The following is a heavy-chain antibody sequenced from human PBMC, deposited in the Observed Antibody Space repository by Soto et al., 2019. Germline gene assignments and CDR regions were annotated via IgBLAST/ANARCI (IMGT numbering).Heavy chain of an antibody. J-gene: IGHJ4*02. CDR2: ISWNSNTI. CDR3: AKDTGPN. Sequence: SLRFSCAASGFTFDNYAMHWVRQAPGKGLEWVSGISWNSNTIAYADSVKGRFTISRDNAKNSLYLQMNSLRAEDTAFYYCAKDTGPNWGQGTLVTVSS. V-gene: IGHV3-9*01. CDR1: GFTFDNYA.